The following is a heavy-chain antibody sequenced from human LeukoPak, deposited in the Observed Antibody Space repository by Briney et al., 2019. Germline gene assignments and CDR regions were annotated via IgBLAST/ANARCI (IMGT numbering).Heavy chain of an antibody. D-gene: IGHD5-18*01. CDR2: IFSSGNA. CDR3: ARDIDLDVDTAMVNGWFDP. Sequence: SETLSLTCTVSGGYMSTNNNYWGWIRQPPGKGLEYIGSIFSSGNAYYNPSLRSRVTISVDTSKNQFSLKLSSVTAADTAVYYCARDIDLDVDTAMVNGWFDPWGQGTLVTVSS. CDR1: GGYMSTNNNY. J-gene: IGHJ5*02. V-gene: IGHV4-39*07.